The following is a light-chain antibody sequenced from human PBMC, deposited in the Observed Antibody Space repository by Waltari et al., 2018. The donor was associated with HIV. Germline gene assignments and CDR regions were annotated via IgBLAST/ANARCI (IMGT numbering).Light chain of an antibody. CDR3: AAWDDSLNGYV. CDR2: SNN. V-gene: IGLV1-44*01. Sequence: QSVLTQPPSASGTPGQRVTISCSGSSPNLGSNTVNWYQQRPGTAPKLLIYSNNQRPSGVPDRFSGSKSGTSASLAISGLQSEDEADYYCAAWDDSLNGYVFGTGTKVTVL. CDR1: SPNLGSNT. J-gene: IGLJ1*01.